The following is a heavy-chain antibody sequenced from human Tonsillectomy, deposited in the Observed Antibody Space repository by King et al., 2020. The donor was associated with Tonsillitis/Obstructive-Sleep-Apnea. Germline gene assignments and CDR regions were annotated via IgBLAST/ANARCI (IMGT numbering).Heavy chain of an antibody. J-gene: IGHJ4*02. V-gene: IGHV3-21*01. D-gene: IGHD4-23*01. CDR2: ISTSSRYI. CDR1: GFTFSSYS. Sequence: QLVQSGGGLVKPGGSLRLSCAASGFTFSSYSMNWVRQAPGKGLAWVSSISTSSRYIYYADSVKGRFTIFRDNAKNSLYLQMNSLRAEDTAVYFCARLSLDYGGNSAFDSWGQGTLVIVSS. CDR3: ARLSLDYGGNSAFDS.